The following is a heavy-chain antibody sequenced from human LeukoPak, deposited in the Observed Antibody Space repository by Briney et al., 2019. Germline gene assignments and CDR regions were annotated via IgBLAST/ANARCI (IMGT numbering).Heavy chain of an antibody. Sequence: GGSLRLSCGASGFTLIDYNMHWVRQAPGKGLEYVAFIQFDGTTEYYTDSVKGRFTMSRDKSENTLYLQMSSLRGGDTAVYYCARGAAVALELWGQGTLVTVSS. CDR1: GFTLIDYN. CDR3: ARGAAVALEL. J-gene: IGHJ4*02. D-gene: IGHD6-19*01. CDR2: IQFDGTTE. V-gene: IGHV3-30*02.